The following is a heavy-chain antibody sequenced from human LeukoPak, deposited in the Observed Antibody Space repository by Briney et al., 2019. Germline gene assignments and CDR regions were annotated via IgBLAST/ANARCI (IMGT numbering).Heavy chain of an antibody. V-gene: IGHV4-59*01. J-gene: IGHJ3*02. CDR1: GGSISGYY. CDR3: ARTYYYDSSITFDI. D-gene: IGHD3-22*01. Sequence: PSETLSLTCTVSGGSISGYYWSWIRQPPGKGLQWIGYVYYSGSTNYNPSLKSRVTISLDTSKNQFSLKLSSVTAADTAVYYCARTYYYDSSITFDIWGQGTMVTVSS. CDR2: VYYSGST.